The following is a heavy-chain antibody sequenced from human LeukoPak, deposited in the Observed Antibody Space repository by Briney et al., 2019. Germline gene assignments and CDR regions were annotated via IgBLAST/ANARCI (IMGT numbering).Heavy chain of an antibody. V-gene: IGHV1-69*11. CDR3: ARGSTPERGSRRYYYDSSGYPFDY. D-gene: IGHD3-22*01. Sequence: SVKVSCKASGGTFSSYAISWVRQAPGQGLEWMGMIIPILGTANCAQKFQGRVTITTDESTSTAYMELSSLRSEDTAVYYCARGSTPERGSRRYYYDSSGYPFDYWGQGTLVTVSS. CDR2: IIPILGTA. CDR1: GGTFSSYA. J-gene: IGHJ4*02.